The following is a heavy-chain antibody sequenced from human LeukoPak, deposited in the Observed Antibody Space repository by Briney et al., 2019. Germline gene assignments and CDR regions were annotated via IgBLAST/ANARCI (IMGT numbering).Heavy chain of an antibody. CDR3: ARGDLSWGLSWYFDL. V-gene: IGHV6-1*01. Sequence: SQTLSLTCAISGDSVSSNSAAWNWIRQSPSRGLEWLGRAYYRSKWYNDYAVSVKSRITINPDTSKNQFSLQLNSVTPVDTAVYYCARGDLSWGLSWYFDLWGRGTLVTVSS. D-gene: IGHD7-27*01. CDR2: AYYRSKWYN. J-gene: IGHJ2*01. CDR1: GDSVSSNSAA.